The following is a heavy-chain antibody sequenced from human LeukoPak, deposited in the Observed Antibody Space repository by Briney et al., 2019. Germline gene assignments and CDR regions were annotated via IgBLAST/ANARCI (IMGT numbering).Heavy chain of an antibody. CDR3: ANGGTYSSGP. CDR2: ISSRSSTI. J-gene: IGHJ5*02. D-gene: IGHD3-22*01. V-gene: IGHV3-48*04. CDR1: GFIFNDYS. Sequence: GGSLRLSCVGSGFIFNDYSMNWVRQAPGKGPEWVSYISSRSSTIYYTDSVKGRFTISRDNAKNSLYLQINSLRAEDTAVYYCANGGTYSSGPWGQGTLVTVSS.